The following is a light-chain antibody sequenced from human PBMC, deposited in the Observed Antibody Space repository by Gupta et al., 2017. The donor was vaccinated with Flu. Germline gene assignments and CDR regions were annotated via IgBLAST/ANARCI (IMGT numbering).Light chain of an antibody. V-gene: IGLV2-14*03. CDR1: ISDIGASTH. J-gene: IGLJ1*01. Sequence: ITISWTGTISDIGASTHISFYQHHPAKSHIIIVYDVIRRPSGVSPLFSCSKSGNTASLTISVLQAEDDADYYFASVTSGTSYVFGPGTKVTVL. CDR2: DVI. CDR3: ASVTSGTSYV.